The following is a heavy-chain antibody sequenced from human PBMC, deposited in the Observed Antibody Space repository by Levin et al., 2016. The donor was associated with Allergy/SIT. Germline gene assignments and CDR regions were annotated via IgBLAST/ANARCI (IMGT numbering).Heavy chain of an antibody. CDR3: ARSPTDPYYYGSGRANWFDP. Sequence: WIRQPPGKGLEWIGYIYYSGSTNYNPSLKSRVTISVDTSKNQFSLKLSSVTAADTAVYYCARSPTDPYYYGSGRANWFDPWGQGTLVTSPQ. D-gene: IGHD3-10*01. J-gene: IGHJ5*02. V-gene: IGHV4-59*08. CDR2: IYYSGST.